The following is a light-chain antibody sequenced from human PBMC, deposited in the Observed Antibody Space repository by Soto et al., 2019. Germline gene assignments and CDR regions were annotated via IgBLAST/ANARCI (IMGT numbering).Light chain of an antibody. Sequence: DIQLTQSPSTLSASVGDRVTITCRASQSISSYLNCYQQKPGKAPKLLIYAASSLQSGVPSRFSGSGSGTDFTLTISSLQPEDFATYYCQQSYSTLITFGQGTTVDIK. CDR3: QQSYSTLIT. CDR2: AAS. J-gene: IGKJ1*01. CDR1: QSISSY. V-gene: IGKV1-39*01.